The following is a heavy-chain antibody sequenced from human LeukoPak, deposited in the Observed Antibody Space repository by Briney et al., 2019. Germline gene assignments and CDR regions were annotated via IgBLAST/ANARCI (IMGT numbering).Heavy chain of an antibody. CDR3: TNLPY. D-gene: IGHD1-14*01. CDR1: GFTFSDYY. CDR2: IKSKTDGETT. V-gene: IGHV3-15*01. Sequence: PGGSLRLSCAASGFTFSDYYMSWVRQAPGKGLEWVGRIKSKTDGETTDYAAPVKGRFTISRDDSKNTLYLQMNSLKTEDTAVYYCTNLPYWGQGTLVTVSS. J-gene: IGHJ4*02.